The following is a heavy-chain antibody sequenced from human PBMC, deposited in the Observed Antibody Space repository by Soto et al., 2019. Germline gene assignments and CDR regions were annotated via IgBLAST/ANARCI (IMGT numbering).Heavy chain of an antibody. CDR1: GGSISSVGYY. J-gene: IGHJ3*02. V-gene: IGHV4-31*03. CDR3: ARVGISGSDAFDI. Sequence: SETLSLTCTVSGGSISSVGYYWSWIRRHPGKGLEWIGHISYSANTYYNPSLESRLIISLDTWENQFSLKLSSVTAADTAVYFCARVGISGSDAFDIWGQGTMVTVSS. CDR2: ISYSANT. D-gene: IGHD6-25*01.